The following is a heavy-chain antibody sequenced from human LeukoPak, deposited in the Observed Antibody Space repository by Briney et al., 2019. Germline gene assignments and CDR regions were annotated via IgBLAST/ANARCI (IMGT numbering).Heavy chain of an antibody. J-gene: IGHJ4*02. CDR2: ISRSSRI. CDR1: GFTFSTYS. CDR3: TRDPNALDY. V-gene: IGHV3-48*01. Sequence: GGSLRLSCAASGFTFSTYSMNWVRQAPGKGLEWVSYISRSSRIHYADSVRGRFTISRDNARNSLYLQMNSLRAEDTGLYFCTRDPNALDYWGQGTLVTVSS.